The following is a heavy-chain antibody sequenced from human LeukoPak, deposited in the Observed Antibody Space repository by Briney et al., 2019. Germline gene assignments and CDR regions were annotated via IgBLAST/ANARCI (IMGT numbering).Heavy chain of an antibody. J-gene: IGHJ6*03. CDR2: INPSGRI. CDR3: ARGRQEVSMIVVVMTAVSYYLDV. Sequence: SETLSLTCAVYGESFSGYYWTWLRQAPGKGLEWIGEINPSGRISYTPSLKSRLTISVDASKNQFSLNLRSLTAADTAVYYCARGRQEVSMIVVVMTAVSYYLDVWGKGTTVTVS. V-gene: IGHV4-34*01. CDR1: GESFSGYY. D-gene: IGHD3-22*01.